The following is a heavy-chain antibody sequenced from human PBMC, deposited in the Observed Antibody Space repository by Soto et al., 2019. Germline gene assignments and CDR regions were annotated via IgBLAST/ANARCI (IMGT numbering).Heavy chain of an antibody. V-gene: IGHV3-72*01. CDR1: GFTFSDHY. CDR2: TRNKANSYTT. J-gene: IGHJ4*02. Sequence: PGGSLRLSCAASGFTFSDHYMDWVRQAPGKGLEWVGRTRNKANSYTTEYAASVKGRFTISRDDSKNSLYLQMNSLKTEDTAVYYCARADDSSGYYLDYWGQGTLVTVSS. D-gene: IGHD3-22*01. CDR3: ARADDSSGYYLDY.